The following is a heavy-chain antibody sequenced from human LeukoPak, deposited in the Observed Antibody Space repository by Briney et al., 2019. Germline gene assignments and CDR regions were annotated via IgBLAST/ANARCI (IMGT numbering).Heavy chain of an antibody. CDR1: GFTFSSYW. CDR2: IRYDGTNK. J-gene: IGHJ3*02. Sequence: GGSLRLSCVVSGFTFSSYWMSWVRQAPGKGLEWVAFIRYDGTNKYYADSVKGRFTISRDNSKNTLYLQMNSLRAEDTAVYYCAKDDPGNSNAFDIWGQGTMVTVFS. D-gene: IGHD1-7*01. V-gene: IGHV3-30*02. CDR3: AKDDPGNSNAFDI.